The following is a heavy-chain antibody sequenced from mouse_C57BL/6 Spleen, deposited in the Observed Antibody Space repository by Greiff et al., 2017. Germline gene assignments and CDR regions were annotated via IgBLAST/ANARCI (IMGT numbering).Heavy chain of an antibody. J-gene: IGHJ2*01. D-gene: IGHD3-2*02. CDR3: ARWRTAQAFDY. V-gene: IGHV1-50*01. CDR2: IDPSDSYT. Sequence: VQLQQPGAELVKPGASVKLSCKASGYTFTSYWMQWVKQRPGQGLEWIGEIDPSDSYTNYNQKFKGKATLTVDTSSSTAYMQLSSLTSEDSAVYYCARWRTAQAFDYWGQGTTLTVSS. CDR1: GYTFTSYW.